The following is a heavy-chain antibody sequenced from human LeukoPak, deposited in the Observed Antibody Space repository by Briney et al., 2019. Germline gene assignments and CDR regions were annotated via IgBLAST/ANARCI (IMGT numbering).Heavy chain of an antibody. CDR3: ARGLDYGDYVGWFDP. Sequence: GGSLRLSCAASGFTVSSNYMSWVRQAPGKGLEWVSVIYSGGSTYYADSVKGRFTISRDNSKNTLYLQVNSLRAEDTAVYYCARGLDYGDYVGWFDPWGQGTLVTVSS. V-gene: IGHV3-53*05. J-gene: IGHJ5*02. CDR2: IYSGGST. D-gene: IGHD4-17*01. CDR1: GFTVSSNY.